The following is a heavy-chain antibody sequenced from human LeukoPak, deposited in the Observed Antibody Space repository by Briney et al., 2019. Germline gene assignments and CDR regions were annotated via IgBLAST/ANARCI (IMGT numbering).Heavy chain of an antibody. J-gene: IGHJ5*02. CDR3: VRSPACSSGTCYPNWFDP. V-gene: IGHV5-51*01. D-gene: IGHD2-15*01. CDR1: GYSFTNNW. Sequence: GESLKVSCKGSGYSFTNNWIGWVRQMPGKGLEWMGITYPGDSNTRYSPSFQGQVTISADKSISSAYLQWSSLKASDTAMYYCVRSPACSSGTCYPNWFDPWGQGTLVTVSS. CDR2: TYPGDSNT.